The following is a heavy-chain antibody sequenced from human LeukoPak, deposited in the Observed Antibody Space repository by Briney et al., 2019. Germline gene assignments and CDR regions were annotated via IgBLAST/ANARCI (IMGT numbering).Heavy chain of an antibody. CDR2: IYSSGST. V-gene: IGHV4-59*01. CDR3: ARRSWGSYFDY. Sequence: SETLSLTCSVSGGSLSNYYWTWIRQPPGKGLEWIGYIYSSGSTNYNPSLRSRVSISVDTSENQFSLNLSSVTAADTAVYYCARRSWGSYFDYWGQGALVTVSS. J-gene: IGHJ4*02. CDR1: GGSLSNYY. D-gene: IGHD3-16*01.